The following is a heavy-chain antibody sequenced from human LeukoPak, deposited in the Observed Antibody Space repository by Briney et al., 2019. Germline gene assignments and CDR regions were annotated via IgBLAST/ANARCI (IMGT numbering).Heavy chain of an antibody. CDR1: GFTFSSYG. Sequence: PGGSLRLSCAASGFTFSSYGMHWVRQAPGRGLEWVAAIQYDGSIEYYADSVKGRFTISRDQSKNTLFLQVNSLRAEDTAVYYCARDVGGLRFLEWLLPFDYWGQGTLVTVSS. J-gene: IGHJ4*02. V-gene: IGHV3-33*01. CDR3: ARDVGGLRFLEWLLPFDY. CDR2: IQYDGSIE. D-gene: IGHD3-3*01.